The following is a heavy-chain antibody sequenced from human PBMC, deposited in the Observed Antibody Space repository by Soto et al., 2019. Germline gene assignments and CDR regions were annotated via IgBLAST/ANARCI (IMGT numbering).Heavy chain of an antibody. CDR2: ISDDGSNK. V-gene: IGHV3-30*18. CDR3: AKEAYSSGWSQFYFDY. Sequence: QVQLVESGGGVVQPGRSLRLSCAASGFTFSSDGMHWVRQAPVKGLEWVAVISDDGSNKYYADSVKGRFTISRDNSKNTLYLQMNSLRAEDTAVYYCAKEAYSSGWSQFYFDYWGQGTLVTVSS. CDR1: GFTFSSDG. D-gene: IGHD6-19*01. J-gene: IGHJ4*02.